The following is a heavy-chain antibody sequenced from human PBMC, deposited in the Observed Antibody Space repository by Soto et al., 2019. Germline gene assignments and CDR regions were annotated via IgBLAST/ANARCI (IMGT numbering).Heavy chain of an antibody. D-gene: IGHD6-19*01. V-gene: IGHV4-59*01. J-gene: IGHJ3*02. CDR2: IYYSGST. CDR1: GGSISSYY. Sequence: KTSETLSLTCTVSGGSISSYYWSWIRQPPGKGLEWIGYIYYSGSTNYNPSLKSRVTISVDTSKNQFSLKLSSVTAADTAVYYCASGGDIAVARNDAFDIWGQGTMVTVSS. CDR3: ASGGDIAVARNDAFDI.